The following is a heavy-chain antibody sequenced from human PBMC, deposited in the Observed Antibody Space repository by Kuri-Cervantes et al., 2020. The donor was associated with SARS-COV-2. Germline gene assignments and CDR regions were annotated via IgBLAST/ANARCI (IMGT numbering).Heavy chain of an antibody. CDR1: GFTFSAYS. Sequence: GGSLRLSCAASGFTFSAYSMNWVRQAPGKGLEWVAFIRYDGSNKYYADSVKGRFTISRDNSKNTLYLQMNSLRAEDTAVYYCAKDRGYCSSTSCYNGYFQHWGQGTLVTVSS. CDR2: IRYDGSNK. D-gene: IGHD2-2*02. J-gene: IGHJ1*01. V-gene: IGHV3-30*02. CDR3: AKDRGYCSSTSCYNGYFQH.